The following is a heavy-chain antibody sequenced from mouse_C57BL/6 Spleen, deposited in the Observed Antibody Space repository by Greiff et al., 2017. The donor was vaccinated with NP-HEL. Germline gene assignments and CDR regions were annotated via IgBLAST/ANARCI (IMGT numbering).Heavy chain of an antibody. J-gene: IGHJ3*01. CDR2: ISGGGGNT. CDR1: GFTFSSYT. Sequence: EVKVVESGGGLVKPGGSLKLSCAASGFTFSSYTMSWVRQTPEKRLEWVATISGGGGNTYYPDSVKGRFTISRDNAKNTLYLQMSSLRSEDTALYYCARHERGFAYWGQGTLVTVSA. V-gene: IGHV5-9*01. CDR3: ARHERGFAY.